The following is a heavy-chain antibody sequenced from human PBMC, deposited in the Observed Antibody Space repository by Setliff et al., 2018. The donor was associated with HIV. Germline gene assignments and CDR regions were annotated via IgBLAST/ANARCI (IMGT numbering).Heavy chain of an antibody. D-gene: IGHD3-3*01. CDR2: IYYSGST. CDR3: ARFGRSLRTVDY. J-gene: IGHJ4*02. Sequence: SETLSLTCTVSGGSISVSSHYWGWIRQPPGKGLEWIGSIYYSGSTTYNPSLRSRVTISVDTSKNQSSLKLSSVTAADTAVYYCARFGRSLRTVDYWGQGTLVTVSS. V-gene: IGHV4-39*01. CDR1: GGSISVSSHY.